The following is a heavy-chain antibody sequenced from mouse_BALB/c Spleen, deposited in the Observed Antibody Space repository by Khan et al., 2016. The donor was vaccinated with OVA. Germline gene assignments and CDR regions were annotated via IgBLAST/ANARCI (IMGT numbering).Heavy chain of an antibody. CDR3: ARLTLRLDY. J-gene: IGHJ4*01. D-gene: IGHD1-1*01. CDR2: ITTYSGDT. V-gene: IGHV1S137*01. CDR1: GYTFTDYG. Sequence: QVQLKESGPELVRPGVSVKISCKGSGYTFTDYGMHWVRQSPAKSLEWIGVITTYSGDTNYNQKFKGKATMTVDKSSNTAYMELARLTSEDSAIYYCARLTLRLDYWGQGTSVTVAS.